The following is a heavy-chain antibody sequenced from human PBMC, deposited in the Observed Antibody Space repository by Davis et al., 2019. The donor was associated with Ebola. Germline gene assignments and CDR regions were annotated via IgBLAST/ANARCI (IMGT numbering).Heavy chain of an antibody. Sequence: WVRQAPGKGLEWIGYSYYSGSTYYNPSLKSRVTISVDTSKNQFSLKLSSVTAADTAVYYCARVAPTVTTWSFDYWGQGTLVTVSS. CDR2: SYYSGST. V-gene: IGHV4-31*02. J-gene: IGHJ4*02. D-gene: IGHD4-17*01. CDR3: ARVAPTVTTWSFDY.